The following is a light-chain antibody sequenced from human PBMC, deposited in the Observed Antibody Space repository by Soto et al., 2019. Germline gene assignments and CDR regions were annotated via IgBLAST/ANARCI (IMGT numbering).Light chain of an antibody. CDR1: QSVSSY. CDR3: LQHNSYPLS. CDR2: GAS. Sequence: IVLTQSAATLSLSPGERATLSCRASQSVSSYLAWYQQKPGQAPRLLIYGASSRATGIPDRFSGSGSGTDFTLTISSLQSEDFAIYYCLQHNSYPLSFGGRTKVDIK. V-gene: IGKV3-11*01. J-gene: IGKJ4*01.